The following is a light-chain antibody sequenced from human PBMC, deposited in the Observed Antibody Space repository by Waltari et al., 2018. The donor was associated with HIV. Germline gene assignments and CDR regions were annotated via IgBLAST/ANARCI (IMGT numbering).Light chain of an antibody. CDR1: SSNVGSDDL. V-gene: IGLV2-23*02. CDR3: CSCPRSGIRYV. CDR2: EVT. J-gene: IGLJ1*01. Sequence: QSALTQPRSLSGSPGQSITISCTGTSSNVGSDDLVYWYQQHPGEAPKLIIYEVTKRPSGVSNRFSGAKSGNTASLTISGLQAEDEADYYCCSCPRSGIRYVFGTGTKVTVL.